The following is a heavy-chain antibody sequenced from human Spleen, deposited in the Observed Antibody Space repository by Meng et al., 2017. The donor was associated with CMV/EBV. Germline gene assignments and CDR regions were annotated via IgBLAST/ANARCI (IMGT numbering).Heavy chain of an antibody. D-gene: IGHD1-26*01. Sequence: ASVKVSCKTSGYAFSSYDINWVRQATGQGLEWMGWINPDNGNTGYAQKFQGRVTITRNTSGRTAYMELSSLRSDDTAVYYCAKSIVGDRLDYWGQGTLVTVSS. CDR1: GYAFSSYD. CDR2: INPDNGNT. J-gene: IGHJ4*02. V-gene: IGHV1-8*01. CDR3: AKSIVGDRLDY.